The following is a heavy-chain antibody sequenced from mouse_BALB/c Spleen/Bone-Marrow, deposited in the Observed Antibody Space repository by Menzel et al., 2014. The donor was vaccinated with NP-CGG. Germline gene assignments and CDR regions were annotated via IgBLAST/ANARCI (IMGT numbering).Heavy chain of an antibody. J-gene: IGHJ3*01. D-gene: IGHD1-1*01. Sequence: EVMLVESGGVLVKPGGSLKLSCAASGFTFSTYAMSWVRQSPEKRLEWVAEISSGGSYTYYPDTVTGRFTISRDNAKNTLYLEMSSLRSEDTAMYYCAREGYGSSDWGQGTLVTVSA. CDR1: GFTFSTYA. CDR2: ISSGGSYT. V-gene: IGHV5-9-4*01. CDR3: AREGYGSSD.